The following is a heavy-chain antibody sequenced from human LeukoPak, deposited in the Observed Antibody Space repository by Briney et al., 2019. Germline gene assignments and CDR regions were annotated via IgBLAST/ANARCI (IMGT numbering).Heavy chain of an antibody. D-gene: IGHD3-10*01. CDR1: GFTFSGSA. J-gene: IGHJ4*02. CDR2: IRSKANSYAT. CDR3: TRLPYGSGSTDY. Sequence: GGSLRLSCAASGFTFSGSAMHWVRQASGKGLEWVGRIRSKANSYATAYAASVKGRFTISRDDSKNTAYLQMNSLKTEDTAVYYRTRLPYGSGSTDYWGQGTLVTVSS. V-gene: IGHV3-73*01.